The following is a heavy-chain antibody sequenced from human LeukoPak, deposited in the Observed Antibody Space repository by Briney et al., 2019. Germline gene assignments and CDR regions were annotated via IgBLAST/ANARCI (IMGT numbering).Heavy chain of an antibody. Sequence: ASVKVSCKASGYTFTSYGISWVRQAPGQGLEWMGWISAYNGNTNYAQKLQGRVTMTTDTSTSTAYMELRSLRSDDTAVYYCARDRSSWSGYSRDWYSDLWGRGTLVTVSS. V-gene: IGHV1-18*01. D-gene: IGHD3-3*01. CDR3: ARDRSSWSGYSRDWYSDL. CDR2: ISAYNGNT. CDR1: GYTFTSYG. J-gene: IGHJ2*01.